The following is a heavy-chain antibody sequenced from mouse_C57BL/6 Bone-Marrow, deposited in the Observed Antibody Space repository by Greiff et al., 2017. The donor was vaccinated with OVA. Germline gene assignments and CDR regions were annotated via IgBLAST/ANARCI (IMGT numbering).Heavy chain of an antibody. CDR2: IRLKSDNYAT. V-gene: IGHV6-3*01. J-gene: IGHJ1*03. Sequence: DVKLVESGGGLVQPGGSMKLSCVASGFTFSNYWMNWVRQSPEKGLEWVAQIRLKSDNYATHYAESVKGRFTISRDDSKSSVYLQMNNLRAEDTGIYYCTVYSNYGWYFDVWGTGTTVTVSS. CDR1: GFTFSNYW. D-gene: IGHD2-5*01. CDR3: TVYSNYGWYFDV.